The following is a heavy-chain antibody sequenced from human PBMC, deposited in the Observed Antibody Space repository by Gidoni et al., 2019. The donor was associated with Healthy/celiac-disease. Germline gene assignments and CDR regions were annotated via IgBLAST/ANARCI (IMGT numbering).Heavy chain of an antibody. V-gene: IGHV3-30-3*01. CDR2: ISYDGSNK. J-gene: IGHJ4*02. D-gene: IGHD6-13*01. CDR3: AREPLAAAGTRFDY. CDR1: GFTFSSYA. Sequence: QVQLVESGGGVVQPGRSLRLSCAASGFTFSSYAMHWVRQAPGKGLEWVAVISYDGSNKYYADSVKGRFTISRDNSKNTLYLQMNSLRAEDTAVYYCAREPLAAAGTRFDYWGQGTLVTVSS.